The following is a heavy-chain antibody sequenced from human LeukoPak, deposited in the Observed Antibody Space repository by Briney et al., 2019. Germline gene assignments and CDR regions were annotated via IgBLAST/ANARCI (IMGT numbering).Heavy chain of an antibody. J-gene: IGHJ4*02. CDR3: AKTNGYFDQ. V-gene: IGHV3-23*01. CDR2: ISGSGETT. Sequence: GGSLRLSCAASGFTFSSYGMTWLRQTPAKGLEWVSDISGSGETTYYSDSVRGRFTISRDNSKNTLFLQMNSLRVEDAAMYYCAKTNGYFDQWGQGTLVAVSS. CDR1: GFTFSSYG. D-gene: IGHD2-8*01.